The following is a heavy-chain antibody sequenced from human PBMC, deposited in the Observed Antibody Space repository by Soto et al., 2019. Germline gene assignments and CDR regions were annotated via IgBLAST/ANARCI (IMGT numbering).Heavy chain of an antibody. CDR3: ATHSYADSSGRHWFDP. CDR2: IYPGDSDT. V-gene: IGHV5-51*01. D-gene: IGHD6-19*01. Sequence: PGESLKISCKCSGYSFTIYWIGWVRQMPGKGLEWMGIIYPGDSDTRYSPSFQGQVTISADKSISTAYLQWSSLKASDTAMYYCATHSYADSSGRHWFDPWGQGTLVTVSS. CDR1: GYSFTIYW. J-gene: IGHJ5*02.